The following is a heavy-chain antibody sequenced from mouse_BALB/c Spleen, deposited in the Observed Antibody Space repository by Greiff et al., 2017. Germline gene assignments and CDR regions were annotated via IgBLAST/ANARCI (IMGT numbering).Heavy chain of an antibody. CDR1: GYTFTSYT. Sequence: QVQLKQSGAELARPGASVKMSCKASGYTFTSYTMHWVKQRPGQGLEWIGYINPSSGYTNYNQKFKDKATLTADKSSSTAYMQLSSLTSEDSAVYYCARGWLEDWDAMDYWGQGTSVTVSS. CDR3: ARGWLEDWDAMDY. V-gene: IGHV1-4*01. CDR2: INPSSGYT. D-gene: IGHD2-3*01. J-gene: IGHJ4*01.